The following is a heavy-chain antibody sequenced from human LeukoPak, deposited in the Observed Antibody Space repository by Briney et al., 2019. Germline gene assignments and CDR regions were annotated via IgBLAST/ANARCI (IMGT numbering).Heavy chain of an antibody. CDR3: AKTTVTSEEYFYYYMDV. Sequence: ASVKVSCKTSGYTFTSYGLSWVRQGPGQGLEWMGCIITYNGNTYYSQKLQGRVTMTTDTSTSTAYMELRSLRSDDTAVYYCAKTTVTSEEYFYYYMDVWGKGTTVTVSS. D-gene: IGHD4-17*01. J-gene: IGHJ6*03. V-gene: IGHV1-18*01. CDR2: IITYNGNT. CDR1: GYTFTSYG.